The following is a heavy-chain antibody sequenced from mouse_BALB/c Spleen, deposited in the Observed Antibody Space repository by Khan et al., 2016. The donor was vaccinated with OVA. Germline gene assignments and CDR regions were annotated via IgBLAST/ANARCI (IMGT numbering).Heavy chain of an antibody. Sequence: VQRQESGPGLVAPSQSLSITCTVSGFSLTGYGVNWIRQPPGKGLEWLGMIWGDGSTDYNSTLKSRLSISKDKSKSPVFLKMNSLQTDDTARYYCARDRYYYGRGLAYWGQGTLVTVSA. CDR2: IWGDGST. D-gene: IGHD1-1*01. CDR1: GFSLTGYG. J-gene: IGHJ3*01. CDR3: ARDRYYYGRGLAY. V-gene: IGHV2-6-7*01.